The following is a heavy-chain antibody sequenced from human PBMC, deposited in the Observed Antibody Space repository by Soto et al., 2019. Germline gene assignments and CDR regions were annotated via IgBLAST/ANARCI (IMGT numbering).Heavy chain of an antibody. CDR2: IYSGGST. CDR3: AAYSHDCY. CDR1: GFTVSNHY. Sequence: EEQLVESGGDLVQPGGSLRLSCAASGFTVSNHYMSWVRQAPGKGLEWVSLIYSGGSTYYADYVKGRLTSSRDRSKSTLYCQIMSVGAGDRAMYYCAAYSHDCYRGQGSLVTVSS. J-gene: IGHJ4*02. V-gene: IGHV3-66*01. D-gene: IGHD3-16*01.